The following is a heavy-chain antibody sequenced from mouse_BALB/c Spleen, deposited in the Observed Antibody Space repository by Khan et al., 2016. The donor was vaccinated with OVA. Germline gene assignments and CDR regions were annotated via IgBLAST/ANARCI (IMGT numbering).Heavy chain of an antibody. D-gene: IGHD2-1*01. V-gene: IGHV1-63*02. CDR3: ARYPRGNYDAMDY. Sequence: QVQLKESGAEVVRPGTSVKISCKTSGYTFTNYWLAWLKQRPGHGPEWIGDIFPGGTYKNYNENLKDKATLTADTFSSTAYMQLNSLTSEDSAVYFCARYPRGNYDAMDYWGQGTSVTVSS. CDR1: GYTFTNYW. CDR2: IFPGGTYK. J-gene: IGHJ4*01.